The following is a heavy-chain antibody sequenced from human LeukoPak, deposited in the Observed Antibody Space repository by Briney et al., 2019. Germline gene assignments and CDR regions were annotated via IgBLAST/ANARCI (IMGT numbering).Heavy chain of an antibody. CDR2: IYYSGST. CDR3: ARQPMSPVIAAAGLDY. Sequence: SETLSLTCTVSGGSISSSSYYWGWIRQPPGKGLEWIGSIYYSGSTYYNPSLKSRVTISVDTSKNQFSLKLSSVTAADTAVYYCARQPMSPVIAAAGLDYWSQGTLDTVSS. J-gene: IGHJ4*02. V-gene: IGHV4-39*01. CDR1: GGSISSSSYY. D-gene: IGHD6-13*01.